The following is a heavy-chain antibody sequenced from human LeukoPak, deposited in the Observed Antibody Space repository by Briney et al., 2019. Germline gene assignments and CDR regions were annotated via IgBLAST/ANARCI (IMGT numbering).Heavy chain of an antibody. CDR1: GYTLTELS. Sequence: GASVKVSCKVSGYTLTELSMHWVRQAPGKGLEWMGGFDTEDGEAFYAQKFQGRVTMTEDTSTDTAYMELSSLRSEDTAVYYYAAHPLGYFDSWGQGTQVTVPS. J-gene: IGHJ4*02. CDR2: FDTEDGEA. CDR3: AAHPLGYFDS. V-gene: IGHV1-24*01.